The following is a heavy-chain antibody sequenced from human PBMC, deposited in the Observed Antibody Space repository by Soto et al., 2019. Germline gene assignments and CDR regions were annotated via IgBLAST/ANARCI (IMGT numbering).Heavy chain of an antibody. V-gene: IGHV5-51*01. D-gene: IGHD2-15*01. Sequence: GESLKISCKGSGYSFATYWIGWVRQMPGRDLDWMGMVYPGDSDLKYSPSFQGQVTISADTSVNTAYLQWSSLKASDTAMYYCTRSRGYCSANSCLDFDYWGQGTVVTVSS. J-gene: IGHJ4*02. CDR2: VYPGDSDL. CDR1: GYSFATYW. CDR3: TRSRGYCSANSCLDFDY.